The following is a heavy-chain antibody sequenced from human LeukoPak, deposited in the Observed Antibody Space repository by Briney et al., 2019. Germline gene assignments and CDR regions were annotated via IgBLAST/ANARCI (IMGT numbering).Heavy chain of an antibody. CDR2: INSDGSST. Sequence: PGGSLRLSCAASGFTFSSYWMHWVRQAPGKGLVWVSRINSDGSSTSYADSVKGRFTISRDNAKNTLYLQMSSLRAEDTAVYYCARDSGTPSMVRGVLTSWGQGTLVTVSS. CDR3: ARDSGTPSMVRGVLTS. CDR1: GFTFSSYW. D-gene: IGHD3-10*01. V-gene: IGHV3-74*01. J-gene: IGHJ5*02.